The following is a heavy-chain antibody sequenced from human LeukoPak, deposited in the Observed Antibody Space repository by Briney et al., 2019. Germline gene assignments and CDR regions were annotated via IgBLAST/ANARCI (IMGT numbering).Heavy chain of an antibody. CDR3: ARDRYGTIAVAGTTVDY. CDR2: ISGSGGST. V-gene: IGHV3-23*01. CDR1: GFTLRSYA. Sequence: GGSLRLSCVASGFTLRSYAMSWVRQAPGKGLEWVSAISGSGGSTYYADSVKGRFTISRDNSKNTLYLQMNSLRAEDTAVYYCARDRYGTIAVAGTTVDYWGQGTLVTVSS. J-gene: IGHJ4*02. D-gene: IGHD6-19*01.